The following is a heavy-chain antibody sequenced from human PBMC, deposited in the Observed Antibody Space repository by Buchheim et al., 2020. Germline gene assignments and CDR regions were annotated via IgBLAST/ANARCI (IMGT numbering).Heavy chain of an antibody. CDR3: ARGAAAYMVYAEYYFDY. CDR2: ISSSGSTI. Sequence: EVQLVESGGGLVQPGGSLRLSCAASGFTFSSYEMNWVRQAPGKGLEWVSYISSSGSTIYYADSVKGRFTISRDNAKNSLYLQMNSLRAEDTAVYYCARGAAAYMVYAEYYFDYWGQGTL. D-gene: IGHD2-8*01. CDR1: GFTFSSYE. J-gene: IGHJ4*02. V-gene: IGHV3-48*03.